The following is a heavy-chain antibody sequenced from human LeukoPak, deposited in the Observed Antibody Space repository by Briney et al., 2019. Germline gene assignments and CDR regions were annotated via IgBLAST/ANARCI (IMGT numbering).Heavy chain of an antibody. CDR2: INPNSGGT. J-gene: IGHJ4*02. D-gene: IGHD1-26*01. CDR1: GYTFTDYY. V-gene: IGHV1-2*02. CDR3: ARDGIVGATTPDY. Sequence: GASVKVSCKASGYTFTDYYMHWVRQAPGQGLEWMGWINPNSGGTNYAQKFQGRVTMTRDTSISTAYMELSRLRSDDTAVYYCARDGIVGATTPDYWGQGTLVTVSS.